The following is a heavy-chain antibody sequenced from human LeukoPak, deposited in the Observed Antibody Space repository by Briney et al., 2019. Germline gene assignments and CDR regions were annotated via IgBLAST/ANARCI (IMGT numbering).Heavy chain of an antibody. D-gene: IGHD3-22*01. J-gene: IGHJ5*02. Sequence: AASVKVSCKASGYTFTSYDINWVRQATGQGLEWMGWINPNSGGTLYAQKFQGRVTMIRDTSISTAYMELSSLRSDDTAVYFCANGAPDYFDSNALGSWGQGTLVTVSS. CDR3: ANGAPDYFDSNALGS. CDR1: GYTFTSYD. V-gene: IGHV1-2*02. CDR2: INPNSGGT.